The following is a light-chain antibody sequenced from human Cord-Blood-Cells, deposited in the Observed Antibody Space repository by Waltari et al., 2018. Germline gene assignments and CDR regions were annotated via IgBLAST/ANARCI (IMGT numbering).Light chain of an antibody. Sequence: QSALTQPRSVSGSPGQSVTISCPGTSSDVGGYNSVSWYQQHPGKAPTLMIYDVSKRPSGGPDRFSCSKSGNTASLTISGLQAEDEADYYCCSYAGSYTLVFGGGTKLTVL. CDR2: DVS. CDR1: SSDVGGYNS. CDR3: CSYAGSYTLV. J-gene: IGLJ3*02. V-gene: IGLV2-11*01.